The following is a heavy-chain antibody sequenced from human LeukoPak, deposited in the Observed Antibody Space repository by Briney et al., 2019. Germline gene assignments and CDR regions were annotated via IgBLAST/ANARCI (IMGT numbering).Heavy chain of an antibody. CDR1: GFTFSSYS. D-gene: IGHD6-19*01. CDR3: AKSGWLDN. V-gene: IGHV3-23*01. Sequence: GGSLRLSCAASGFTFSSYSMNWVRQAPGKGLEWVSTTNEGGEDTYYANSVKGRFTVSRDNSRNTLYLQMNSLRVEDTAVYYCAKSGWLDNLGQGTLVTVSS. CDR2: TNEGGEDT. J-gene: IGHJ4*02.